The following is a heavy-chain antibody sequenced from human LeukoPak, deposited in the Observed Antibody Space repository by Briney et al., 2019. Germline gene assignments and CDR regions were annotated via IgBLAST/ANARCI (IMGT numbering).Heavy chain of an antibody. V-gene: IGHV3-21*01. CDR2: ISSSSSYI. CDR1: GFTFSSYA. Sequence: KPGGSLRLSCAASGFTFSSYAMNWVRQAPGKRLEWVSSISSSSSYIYYADSVKGRFTISRDNAKNSLYLQMNSLRAEDTAVYYCARLFASGAPFDYWGQGTLVTVSS. J-gene: IGHJ4*02. CDR3: ARLFASGAPFDY. D-gene: IGHD1-26*01.